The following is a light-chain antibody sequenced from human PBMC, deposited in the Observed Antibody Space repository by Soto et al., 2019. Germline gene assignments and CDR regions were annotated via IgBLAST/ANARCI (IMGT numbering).Light chain of an antibody. J-gene: IGLJ2*01. V-gene: IGLV2-14*03. CDR1: SSDIGGYRY. CDR3: SSYASTNPLI. CDR2: EVS. Sequence: QSALTQPASVSGSPGQSITISCTGTSSDIGGYRYVSWYQQHPGKAPKLMIHEVSNRPSGVSSRFSGSKSGNTASLTIFGLQAEDEADYYCSSYASTNPLIFGGGTKVTVL.